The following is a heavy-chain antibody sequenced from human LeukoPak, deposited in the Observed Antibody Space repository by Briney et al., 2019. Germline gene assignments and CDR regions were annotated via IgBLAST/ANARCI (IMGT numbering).Heavy chain of an antibody. V-gene: IGHV1-24*01. CDR2: FDPEDGET. CDR3: ARGNVY. J-gene: IGHJ4*02. Sequence: ASVKVSCKVSGYTLTELSMHWVRQAPGKGLEWMGGFDPEDGETIYAQKFQGRVTITRNTSISTAYMELSSLKSEDTAVYYCARGNVYWGQGTLVTVSS. CDR1: GYTLTELS.